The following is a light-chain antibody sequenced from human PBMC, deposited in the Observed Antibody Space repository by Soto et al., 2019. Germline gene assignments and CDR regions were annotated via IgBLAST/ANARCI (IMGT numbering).Light chain of an antibody. Sequence: EIVLTQSPGTLALAPGERATLSFRASQSVSDLAWYQQKPGQAPRLLIYGPSTRATGIPDRVSGSGSGTDFTLTISGLEPEDFAVYYCQQYGSSPWTFGQGTKGDIK. CDR2: GPS. J-gene: IGKJ1*01. V-gene: IGKV3-20*01. CDR3: QQYGSSPWT. CDR1: QSVSD.